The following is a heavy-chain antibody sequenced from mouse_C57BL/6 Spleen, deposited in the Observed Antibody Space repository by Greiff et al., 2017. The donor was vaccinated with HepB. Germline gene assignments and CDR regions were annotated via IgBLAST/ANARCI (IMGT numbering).Heavy chain of an antibody. CDR3: ARESYYYGSSYRYFDV. D-gene: IGHD1-1*01. V-gene: IGHV3-1*01. CDR1: GYSITSGYD. Sequence: EVMLVESGPGMVKPSQSLSLTCTVTGYSITSGYDWHWIRHFPGNKLEWMGYISYSGSTNYNPSLKSRISITHDTSKNHFFLKLNSVTTEDTATYYCARESYYYGSSYRYFDVWGTGTTVTVSS. J-gene: IGHJ1*03. CDR2: ISYSGST.